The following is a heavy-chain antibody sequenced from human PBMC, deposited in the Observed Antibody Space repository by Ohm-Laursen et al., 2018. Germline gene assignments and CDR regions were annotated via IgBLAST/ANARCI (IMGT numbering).Heavy chain of an antibody. CDR1: GGSFSGYY. V-gene: IGHV4-39*01. CDR2: IYYSGGT. J-gene: IGHJ4*02. Sequence: TLSLTWVVSGGSFSGYYWGWIRQPPGKGLEWIGSIYYSGGTYYNPSLKSRVTISVDTSKNQFSLKLSSVTAADTAVYYCSRQYYYDSSGDYFDYWGQGTLVTVSS. D-gene: IGHD3-22*01. CDR3: SRQYYYDSSGDYFDY.